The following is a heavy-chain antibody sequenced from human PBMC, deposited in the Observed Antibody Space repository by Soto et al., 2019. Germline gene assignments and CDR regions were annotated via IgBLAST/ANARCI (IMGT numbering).Heavy chain of an antibody. J-gene: IGHJ6*02. Sequence: QVQLVESGGGVVQPGRSLRLSCAASGFTFSSYGMHWVRQAPGKGLEWVAVISYDGSNKYYADSVKGRFTISRDNSKNTLYLQMNSLRAEDTAVYYCAKGVAAAGRGYYYYGMDVWGQGTTVTVSS. CDR1: GFTFSSYG. V-gene: IGHV3-30*18. CDR2: ISYDGSNK. D-gene: IGHD6-13*01. CDR3: AKGVAAAGRGYYYYGMDV.